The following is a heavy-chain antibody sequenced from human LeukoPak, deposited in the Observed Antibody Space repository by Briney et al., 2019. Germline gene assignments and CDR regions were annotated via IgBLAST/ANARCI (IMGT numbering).Heavy chain of an antibody. CDR3: ARSHYYDSSGSQNNWFDP. V-gene: IGHV4-34*01. J-gene: IGHJ5*02. CDR1: GGSFSGYY. CDR2: VNHSGST. D-gene: IGHD3-22*01. Sequence: SETLSLTCAVYGGSFSGYYWSWIRQPPGKGLEWIGEVNHSGSTNYNPSLKSRVTISVDTSKNQFSLKLSSVTAADTAVYYCARSHYYDSSGSQNNWFDPWGQGTLVTVSS.